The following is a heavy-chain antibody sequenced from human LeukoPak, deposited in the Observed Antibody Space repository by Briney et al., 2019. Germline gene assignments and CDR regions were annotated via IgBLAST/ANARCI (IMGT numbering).Heavy chain of an antibody. CDR1: DGSISSYY. CDR2: IYYSGST. D-gene: IGHD3-16*02. CDR3: VGSPYVWGSYRYDY. V-gene: IGHV4-59*01. J-gene: IGHJ4*02. Sequence: SETLSLTCTVSDGSISSYYWSWIRQPPGKGLDGIGYIYYSGSTNYNPPLKSRVTISVDTSKNQFSLKLSSVTAADTAVYYCVGSPYVWGSYRYDYWGQGTLVTVSS.